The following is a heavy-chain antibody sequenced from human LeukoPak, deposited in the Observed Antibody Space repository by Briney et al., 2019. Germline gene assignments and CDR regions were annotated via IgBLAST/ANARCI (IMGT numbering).Heavy chain of an antibody. Sequence: GGSLGLSCAASGFTFSNAWMSWVRQAPGKGLEWVGHIKSKTDGGTRDYAAPVKGRFTISRDDSKNTLYLQMNSLKTEDTAVYYCTTGGLAHIVVVTATDLDDYWGQGTLVTVSS. CDR1: GFTFSNAW. J-gene: IGHJ4*02. CDR3: TTGGLAHIVVVTATDLDDY. D-gene: IGHD2-21*02. CDR2: IKSKTDGGTR. V-gene: IGHV3-15*01.